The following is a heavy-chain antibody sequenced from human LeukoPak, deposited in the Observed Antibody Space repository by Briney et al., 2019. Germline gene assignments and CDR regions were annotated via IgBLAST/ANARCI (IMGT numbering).Heavy chain of an antibody. CDR2: INHSGST. J-gene: IGHJ5*02. V-gene: IGHV4-34*01. D-gene: IGHD6-19*01. CDR3: ARRGESSGWGSRWFDP. Sequence: SETLSLTCAVYGGSFSGYYWSWIRQPPGKGLEWIGEINHSGSTNYNPSLKSRVTISVDTSKNQFSLKLSSVTAADTAVYYCARRGESSGWGSRWFDPWGQGTLVTVSS. CDR1: GGSFSGYY.